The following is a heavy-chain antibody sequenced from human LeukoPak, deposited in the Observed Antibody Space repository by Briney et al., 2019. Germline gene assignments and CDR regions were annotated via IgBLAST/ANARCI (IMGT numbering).Heavy chain of an antibody. V-gene: IGHV3-72*01. Sequence: GGSLRLSCAASGFTFSDHYMDWVRQAPGKGLEWVGRTRNKANSYTTEYAASVKGRFTISRDDSKNSLYLQMNSLKTEDTAVYYCARERYYYDSSGNPLGYYFVYWGQGTLVTVSS. D-gene: IGHD3-22*01. CDR1: GFTFSDHY. CDR2: TRNKANSYTT. J-gene: IGHJ4*02. CDR3: ARERYYYDSSGNPLGYYFVY.